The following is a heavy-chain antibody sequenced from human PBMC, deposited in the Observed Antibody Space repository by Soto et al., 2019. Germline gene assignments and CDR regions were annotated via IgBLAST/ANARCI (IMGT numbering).Heavy chain of an antibody. Sequence: SDTLSLTCTVSGGSISNSSYYWGWIRQPPGKGLEWIGSIYYSGSTYYNPSLKSRVTISVDTSKNQFSLNLSSVTAADTAVYYCARSPLSHTVPLDFWGQGTLVTVSS. D-gene: IGHD4-17*01. CDR3: ARSPLSHTVPLDF. CDR2: IYYSGST. J-gene: IGHJ4*02. V-gene: IGHV4-39*07. CDR1: GGSISNSSYY.